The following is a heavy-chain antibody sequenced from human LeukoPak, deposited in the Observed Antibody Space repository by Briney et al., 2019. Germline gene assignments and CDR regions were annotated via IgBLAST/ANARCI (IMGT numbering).Heavy chain of an antibody. D-gene: IGHD1-7*01. J-gene: IGHJ4*02. CDR1: GFTFSNDW. CDR3: AREEGSLELPHFDY. CDR2: IKQDGSEK. Sequence: PGGSLRLSCAASGFTFSNDWMSWVGQAPGKGLEWGANIKQDGSEKYYVDSVKGRFTISRDNAKNSLYLQMNSLRAEDTAVYYCAREEGSLELPHFDYWGQGNLVTVSS. V-gene: IGHV3-7*01.